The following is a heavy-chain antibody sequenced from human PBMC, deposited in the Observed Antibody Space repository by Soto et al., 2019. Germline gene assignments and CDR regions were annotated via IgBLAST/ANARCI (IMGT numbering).Heavy chain of an antibody. CDR3: ARDRYSSGWGPHDAFDI. J-gene: IGHJ3*02. CDR2: IIPIFGTA. CDR1: GGTFSSYA. Sequence: QVQLVQSGAEVKKPGSSVKVSCKASGGTFSSYAISWVRQAPGQGLEWMGGIIPIFGTANYAQKFQGRVTITADESTSTAYMELSSLRSEDTAVYYCARDRYSSGWGPHDAFDIWGQGTMVTVSS. V-gene: IGHV1-69*01. D-gene: IGHD6-19*01.